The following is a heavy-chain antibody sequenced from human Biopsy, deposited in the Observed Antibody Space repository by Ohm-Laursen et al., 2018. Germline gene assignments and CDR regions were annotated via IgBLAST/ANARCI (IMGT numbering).Heavy chain of an antibody. CDR2: INGSGGST. D-gene: IGHD3-3*01. CDR1: GFKFSSHA. Sequence: SLRLSCAASGFKFSSHAMSWVRQAPGKGLECVSVINGSGGSTYYADPVKGRFTISRDNSKNTLYLQINSLRAEDTAMYYCARDLYDFCGGCPFDPWGQGTLVTVS. CDR3: ARDLYDFCGGCPFDP. V-gene: IGHV3-23*01. J-gene: IGHJ5*02.